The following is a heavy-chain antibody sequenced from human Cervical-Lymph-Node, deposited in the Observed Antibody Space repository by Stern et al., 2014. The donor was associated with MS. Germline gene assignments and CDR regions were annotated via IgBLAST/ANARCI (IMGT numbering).Heavy chain of an antibody. CDR1: GFIFDDYA. CDR2: IDWDSGRI. V-gene: IGHV3-9*01. J-gene: IGHJ4*02. D-gene: IGHD1-26*01. Sequence: EVHLVESGGGLVQPGKSLRLSCVGSGFIFDDYAMHWVRQVPGKAPEWVSGIDWDSGRILYADSVKGRFTTSRDNAKNSLYLQMNSLRPDDTALYYCARVRVGANDFWGQGTLVTVSS. CDR3: ARVRVGANDF.